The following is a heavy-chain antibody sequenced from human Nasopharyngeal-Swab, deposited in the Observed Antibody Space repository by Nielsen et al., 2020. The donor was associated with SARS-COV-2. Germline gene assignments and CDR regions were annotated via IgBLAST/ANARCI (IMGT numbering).Heavy chain of an antibody. CDR1: GFTFSSYA. Sequence: GGSLRLSCAASGFTFSSYAMSWVRQAPGKGLEWVSAISGSGGSTYYADSVKGRFTISRDNSKNTLYLQMNSLRAEDTAVYYCAKDRDGWFGGRDAFDIWGQGTMVTVSS. D-gene: IGHD3-10*01. V-gene: IGHV3-23*01. J-gene: IGHJ3*02. CDR3: AKDRDGWFGGRDAFDI. CDR2: ISGSGGST.